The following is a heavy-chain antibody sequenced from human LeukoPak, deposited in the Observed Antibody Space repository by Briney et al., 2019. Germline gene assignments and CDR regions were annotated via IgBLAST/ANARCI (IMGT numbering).Heavy chain of an antibody. D-gene: IGHD6-13*01. Sequence: SETLSLTCTVSGASLSGGNYYWSWIRQPAGKGLEWIGRLYSGVSNQYNPCHQYNPSLKSRVSISAATSTTQFSLTLNPVTAADTATYYYARARHEAGMRVSSFGYWGQGTPVTVSS. CDR1: GASLSGGNYY. CDR2: LYSGVSNQYNPCH. J-gene: IGHJ4*02. CDR3: ARARHEAGMRVSSFGY. V-gene: IGHV4-61*02.